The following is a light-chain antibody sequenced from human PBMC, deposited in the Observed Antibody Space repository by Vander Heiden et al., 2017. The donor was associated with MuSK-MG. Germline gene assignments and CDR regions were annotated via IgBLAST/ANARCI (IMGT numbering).Light chain of an antibody. CDR1: QSISSY. CDR2: AAS. CDR3: SKSYRTPYT. J-gene: IGKJ2*01. Sequence: DIQMTQSPSSLSASAGDRVTITCRSSQSISSYLNWYQQKPGKAPKLLIYAASSLQSGVPSRVSGSGSGTDVTLRISSMEPEEVAAYYCSKSYRTPYTFGQGTKLEIK. V-gene: IGKV1-39*01.